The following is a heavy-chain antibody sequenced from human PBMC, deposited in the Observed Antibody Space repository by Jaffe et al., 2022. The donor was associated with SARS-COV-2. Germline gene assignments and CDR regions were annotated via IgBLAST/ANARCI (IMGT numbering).Heavy chain of an antibody. J-gene: IGHJ6*02. CDR3: ARDVFEHYYYYGMDV. CDR2: IKQDGSEK. CDR1: GFTFSSYW. V-gene: IGHV3-7*03. Sequence: EVQLVESGGGLVQPGGSLRLSCAASGFTFSSYWMSWVRQAPGKGLEWVANIKQDGSEKYYVDSVKGRFTISRDNAKNSLYLQMNSLRAEDTAVYYCARDVFEHYYYYGMDVWGQGTTVTVSS. D-gene: IGHD3-3*01.